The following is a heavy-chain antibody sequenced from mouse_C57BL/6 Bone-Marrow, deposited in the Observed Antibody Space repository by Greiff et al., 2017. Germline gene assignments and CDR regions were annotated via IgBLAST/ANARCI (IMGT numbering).Heavy chain of an antibody. V-gene: IGHV2-6-1*01. Sequence: QVQLQQSGPGLVAPSQSLSITCTVSGFSLTSYGVHWVRQPPGKGLEWLVVIWSDGSTTDNSALNSRLSISKDNSKSQVFLKMNSLRTDDTAMYYCARHREDSSGYLYAMDYWGQGTSVTVSS. CDR2: IWSDGST. J-gene: IGHJ4*01. CDR1: GFSLTSYG. CDR3: ARHREDSSGYLYAMDY. D-gene: IGHD3-2*02.